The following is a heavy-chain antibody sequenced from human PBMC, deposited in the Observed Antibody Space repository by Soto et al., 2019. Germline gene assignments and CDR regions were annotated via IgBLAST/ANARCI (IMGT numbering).Heavy chain of an antibody. J-gene: IGHJ6*02. CDR3: ARVVTMVRGVILYYYYGMDV. V-gene: IGHV4-34*01. Sequence: SETLSLTCAVYGGSFSDYYWSWIRQPPGKGLEWIGEINHSGSTNYNPSLKSRVTISVDTSKNQFSLKRSSVTAADTAVYYCARVVTMVRGVILYYYYGMDVWGQGTTVTVSS. CDR2: INHSGST. D-gene: IGHD3-10*01. CDR1: GGSFSDYY.